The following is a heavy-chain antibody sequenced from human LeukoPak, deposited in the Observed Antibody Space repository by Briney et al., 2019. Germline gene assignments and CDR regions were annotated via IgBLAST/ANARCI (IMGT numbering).Heavy chain of an antibody. V-gene: IGHV3-7*01. J-gene: IGHJ4*02. CDR3: AKGRDYGDY. Sequence: PGGSLTLSCEVAGFTFSSYWMTWVRPAPGKGLQWVANINQDGREKYYMDSMKGRLTISRDNTENSVFLQMTSLRPEDTAMYFCAKGRDYGDYWGQGTLVAVSS. CDR2: INQDGREK. CDR1: GFTFSSYW.